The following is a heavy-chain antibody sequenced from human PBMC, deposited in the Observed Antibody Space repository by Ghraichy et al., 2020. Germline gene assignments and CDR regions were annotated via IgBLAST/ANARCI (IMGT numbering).Heavy chain of an antibody. Sequence: GGSLRLSCAASGFTFDDYAMHWVRQAPGKGLEWVSGISWNSGSIGYADSVKGRFTISRDNAKNSLYLQMNSLRAEDTALYYCAKASGGATVTPGDYWGQGTLVTVSS. V-gene: IGHV3-9*01. CDR2: ISWNSGSI. CDR1: GFTFDDYA. J-gene: IGHJ4*02. D-gene: IGHD4-17*01. CDR3: AKASGGATVTPGDY.